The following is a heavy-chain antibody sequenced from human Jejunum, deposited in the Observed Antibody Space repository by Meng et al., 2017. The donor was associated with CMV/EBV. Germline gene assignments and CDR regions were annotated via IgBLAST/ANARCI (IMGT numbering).Heavy chain of an antibody. D-gene: IGHD1-1*01. CDR1: GGSLSPYY. J-gene: IGHJ4*02. Sequence: QFELKQWRACLSHYSENLPLNFAVHGGSLSPYYWTWIRKIPGKGLEWIGEISHGGITNYNPSLKSRVTLLIDTSKNQFSQQLSSVTAADTAVYYCGMERVNWGQGILVTVSS. CDR2: ISHGGIT. CDR3: GMERVN. V-gene: IGHV4-34*01.